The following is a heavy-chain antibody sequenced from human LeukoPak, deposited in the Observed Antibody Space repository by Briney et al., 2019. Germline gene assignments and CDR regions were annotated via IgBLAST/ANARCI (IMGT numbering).Heavy chain of an antibody. CDR3: ARAGKTGTTGDAFDI. CDR1: GYSFTSYW. CDR2: IYPGDSDT. Sequence: GESLKISCKGSGYSFTSYWIGWVRQMPEEGLEWMGIIYPGDSDTRYSPSFQGQVTISADKSIRTAYLQWSSLKASDTAIFYCARAGKTGTTGDAFDIWGQGTMVTVSS. J-gene: IGHJ3*02. D-gene: IGHD1-1*01. V-gene: IGHV5-51*01.